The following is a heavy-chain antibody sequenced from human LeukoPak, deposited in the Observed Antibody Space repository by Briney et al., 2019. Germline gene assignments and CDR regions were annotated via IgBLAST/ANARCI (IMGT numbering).Heavy chain of an antibody. CDR1: AFTLSSFE. CDR2: MSSRDNTR. J-gene: IGHJ4*02. Sequence: PGGSLRLSCAASAFTLSSFEIDWVRQPPGNGLGWISYMSSRDNTRYYGEYVRGRFTMYRDNDKNSLYLQMNGLRVEEPAVYYCARGFGRFGHRFGYLGQGTLVTVSS. V-gene: IGHV3-48*03. CDR3: ARGFGRFGHRFGY. D-gene: IGHD3-10*01.